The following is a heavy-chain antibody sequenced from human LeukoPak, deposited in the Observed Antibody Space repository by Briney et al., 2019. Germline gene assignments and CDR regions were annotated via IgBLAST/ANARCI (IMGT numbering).Heavy chain of an antibody. J-gene: IGHJ4*02. Sequence: ETLSLTCTVSGGSISYYYWSWIRQSPGKGLEWIGYIYYNGSTNYNPSLTSRVTISVDMSKNQFSLKMSSVTAADTAVYYCARKGGLFDYWGQGRLVTVSS. CDR2: IYYNGST. V-gene: IGHV4-59*01. CDR3: ARKGGLFDY. D-gene: IGHD2-15*01. CDR1: GGSISYYY.